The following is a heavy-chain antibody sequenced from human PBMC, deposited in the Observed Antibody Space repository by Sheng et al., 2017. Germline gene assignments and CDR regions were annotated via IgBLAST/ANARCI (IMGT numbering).Heavy chain of an antibody. V-gene: IGHV3-23*04. J-gene: IGHJ4*02. CDR2: ISGSGGSS. CDR1: GFTFDNHA. D-gene: IGHD2-2*01. Sequence: EVQLVQSGGGLAQPGGSLRLSCVGSGFTFDNHAIIWVRQAPGKGLEWVSSISGSGGSSHYADSVKGRFTISRDNANNSFSLQMNSLRAEDTAVYYCARLRGQCTTCFIRNWGRGTLVTVSS. CDR3: ARLRGQCTTCFIRN.